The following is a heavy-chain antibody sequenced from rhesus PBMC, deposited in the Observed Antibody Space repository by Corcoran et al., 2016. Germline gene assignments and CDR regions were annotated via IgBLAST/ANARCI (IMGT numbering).Heavy chain of an antibody. CDR3: ARGNRSGYSYWYFDL. CDR1: GYSIRSNY. J-gene: IGHJ2*01. V-gene: IGHV4S14*01. Sequence: QVHVQESGPGLGKPSETLSLTCAVSGYSIRSNYWNWIRQPPGKGLEWIGSIDGSGGSNHLNPSLTVRVTLSVDTAKNQCSLKLSSVTAADTAVYYCARGNRSGYSYWYFDLWGPGTPITISS. D-gene: IGHD3-28*01. CDR2: IDGSGGSN.